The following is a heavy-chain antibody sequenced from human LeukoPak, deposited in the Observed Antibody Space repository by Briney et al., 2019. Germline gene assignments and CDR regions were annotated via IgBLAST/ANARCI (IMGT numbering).Heavy chain of an antibody. CDR2: IYSSGST. Sequence: PSETLSLTCTVSGGSISSGTFYWSWIRQPAGKGLEWIGRIYSSGSTNYNPSLKSRVTISVDTSKNQFSLKLSSVTAADTAVYYCVRDRRRDYYFDYWGQGTLVTVSS. CDR1: GGSISSGTFY. CDR3: VRDRRRDYYFDY. V-gene: IGHV4-61*02. J-gene: IGHJ4*02. D-gene: IGHD3/OR15-3a*01.